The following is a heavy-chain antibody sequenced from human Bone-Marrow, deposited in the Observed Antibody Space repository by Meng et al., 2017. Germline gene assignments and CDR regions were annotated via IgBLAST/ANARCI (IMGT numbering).Heavy chain of an antibody. CDR2: IYYSGST. V-gene: IGHV4-59*08. Sequence: SETLSLTCTVSGGSISSYYWSWIRQPPGKGLEWIGYIYYSGSTNYNPSLKSRVTISVDTSKNQFSLKLSSVTAADTAVYYCARVVPYYYDSSGYCFDYWGQGTLVTVSS. J-gene: IGHJ4*02. CDR3: ARVVPYYYDSSGYCFDY. D-gene: IGHD3-22*01. CDR1: GGSISSYY.